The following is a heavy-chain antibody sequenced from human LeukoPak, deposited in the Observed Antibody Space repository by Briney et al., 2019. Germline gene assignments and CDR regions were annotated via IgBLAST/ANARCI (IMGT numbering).Heavy chain of an antibody. Sequence: SETLSLTCTVSGGSISSYYWSWIRQPPGKGLEWIGYIYYSGSTNYNPSLKSRVTISVDTSKNQFSLKLSSVTAADTAVYYCARVSSDSYSSSLYQHAFDIWGQGTMVTVSS. CDR2: IYYSGST. D-gene: IGHD6-13*01. CDR1: GGSISSYY. V-gene: IGHV4-59*01. CDR3: ARVSSDSYSSSLYQHAFDI. J-gene: IGHJ3*02.